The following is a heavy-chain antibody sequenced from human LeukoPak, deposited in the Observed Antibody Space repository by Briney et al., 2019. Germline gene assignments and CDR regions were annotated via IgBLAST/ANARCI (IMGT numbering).Heavy chain of an antibody. V-gene: IGHV3-23*01. J-gene: IGHJ4*02. CDR3: AKGGEGTYYDYVWGSYRIAYYFDY. CDR2: ISGSGGST. Sequence: GRSLRLSCAASGFTFSSYAMSWVRQAPGKGLEWVSAISGSGGSTYYADSVKGRFTISRDNSKNTLYLQMNSLRAEDTAVYYCAKGGEGTYYDYVWGSYRIAYYFDYWGQGTLVTVSS. CDR1: GFTFSSYA. D-gene: IGHD3-16*02.